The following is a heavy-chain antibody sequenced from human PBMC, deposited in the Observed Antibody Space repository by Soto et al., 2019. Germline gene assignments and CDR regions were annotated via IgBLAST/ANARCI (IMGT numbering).Heavy chain of an antibody. D-gene: IGHD2-2*01. CDR1: GYTSADFG. CDR2: VSGNNGAS. J-gene: IGHJ5*01. V-gene: IGHV1-18*03. Sequence: QVQLMQSGTEVKKPGASVTVSCKASGYTSADFGISWVRQAPGQGLEWMGWVSGNNGASNPTPKVQGRITLTLDTSTGVSYMALRRLRSDDMVIYYCVRDQKYFRVNGNWSDSWGKGTLGSVSS. CDR3: VRDQKYFRVNGNWSDS.